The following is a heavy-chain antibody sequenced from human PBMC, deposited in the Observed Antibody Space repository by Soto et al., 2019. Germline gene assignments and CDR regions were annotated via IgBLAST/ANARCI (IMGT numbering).Heavy chain of an antibody. J-gene: IGHJ6*02. V-gene: IGHV1-18*01. CDR1: GYSFTTYG. CDR2: ISGYKGNT. CDR3: AREGPAPYYYYGMDV. Sequence: QVQLVQSRGEVKKPGASVKVSCKTSGYSFTTYGISWVRQAPGQGLEWMGWISGYKGNTNYAQKLQGRVTMTTDTSTSTAYMEVRSLSSADTAVYYCAREGPAPYYYYGMDVWGQGGTVTVSS.